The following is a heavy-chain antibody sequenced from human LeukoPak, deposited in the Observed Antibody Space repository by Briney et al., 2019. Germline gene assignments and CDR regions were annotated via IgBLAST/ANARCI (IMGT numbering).Heavy chain of an antibody. D-gene: IGHD2-2*01. Sequence: SETLSLTCTVSGGSISSGDYYWSWIRQPPGKGLEWIGYIYYSGSTYYNPSLKSLVTISVDTSKSRFSLKLSSVTAADTAVYYCARDPRYCSSTSCYFDWGPGTLVTVSS. CDR1: GGSISSGDYY. J-gene: IGHJ4*02. CDR3: ARDPRYCSSTSCYFD. CDR2: IYYSGST. V-gene: IGHV4-30-4*08.